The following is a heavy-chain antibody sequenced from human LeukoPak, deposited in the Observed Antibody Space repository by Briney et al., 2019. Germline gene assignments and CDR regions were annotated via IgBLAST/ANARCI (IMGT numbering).Heavy chain of an antibody. CDR2: ISYDGSNK. J-gene: IGHJ4*02. D-gene: IGHD1-26*01. CDR1: GFTFSSYA. V-gene: IGHV3-30-3*01. Sequence: PGGSLRLSCAASGFTFSSYAMHWVRQAPGKGLEWVAVISYDGSNKYYADSVKGRFTISRDNSKNTLYLQMNSLRAEDTAVYYCARDNGIVGANADYWGQGTLVTVSS. CDR3: ARDNGIVGANADY.